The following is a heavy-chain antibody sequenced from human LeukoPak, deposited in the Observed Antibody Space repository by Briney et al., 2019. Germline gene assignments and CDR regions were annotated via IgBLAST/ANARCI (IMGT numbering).Heavy chain of an antibody. J-gene: IGHJ4*02. CDR1: GFSFSVST. Sequence: PGGSLRLSCAASGFSFSVSTMHWVRQASGKGLEWVGRIRDEAESYATVYAASVKGRFTISRDDSQNTAYLQLNSLRSDDTAVYYCTRSLTGTTFGDYWGQGTLVTVSS. CDR3: TRSLTGTTFGDY. V-gene: IGHV3-73*01. D-gene: IGHD1-7*01. CDR2: IRDEAESYAT.